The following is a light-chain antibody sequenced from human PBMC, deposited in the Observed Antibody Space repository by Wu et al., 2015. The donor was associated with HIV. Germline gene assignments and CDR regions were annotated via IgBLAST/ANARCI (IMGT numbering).Light chain of an antibody. Sequence: DIQLTQSPSSLSASIGDRVTITCRASQSISSYLNWYQQKPGKVPKVLIYAASNLQSGVPSRFSGSGSGTDFTLTISSLQPEDFATYYCQQTYSSPKTFGQGTKVEIK. CDR1: QSISSY. J-gene: IGKJ1*01. CDR3: QQTYSSPKT. CDR2: AAS. V-gene: IGKV1-39*01.